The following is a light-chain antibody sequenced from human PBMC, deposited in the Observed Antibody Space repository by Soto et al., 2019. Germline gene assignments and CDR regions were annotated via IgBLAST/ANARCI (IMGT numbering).Light chain of an antibody. CDR3: QQYHVFWT. CDR2: DAS. Sequence: DIQMTQSPSILSASVGDRVTITCRASQSVSSWLAWYQQRPGQAPKLLIYDASTLTSGVPSSFSGSGSGTEFTLTISRLQPEDFATYYCQQYHVFWTFGQGTKVEIK. J-gene: IGKJ1*01. V-gene: IGKV1-5*01. CDR1: QSVSSW.